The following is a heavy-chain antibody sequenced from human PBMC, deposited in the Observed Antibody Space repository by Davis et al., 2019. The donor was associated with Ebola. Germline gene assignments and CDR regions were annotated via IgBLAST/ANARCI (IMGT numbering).Heavy chain of an antibody. CDR1: GGSISSYY. CDR2: IYYSGST. V-gene: IGHV4-59*01. CDR3: ARARSEGDTYYDFWSGYPRWFDP. Sequence: SETLSLTCTVSGGSISSYYWSWIRQPPGKGLEWIGYIYYSGSTNYNPSLKSRVTISVDTSKNQFSLKLSSVTAADTAVYYCARARSEGDTYYDFWSGYPRWFDPWGQGTLVTVSS. J-gene: IGHJ5*02. D-gene: IGHD3-3*01.